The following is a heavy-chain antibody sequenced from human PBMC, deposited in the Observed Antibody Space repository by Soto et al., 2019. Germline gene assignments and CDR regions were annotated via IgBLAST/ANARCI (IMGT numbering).Heavy chain of an antibody. CDR1: GGTFSTFG. J-gene: IGHJ6*02. D-gene: IGHD3-3*01. CDR3: ARELTIFGVVNSYYGMDV. CDR2: IIPMFGTA. Sequence: QVQLVQSGAEVKKPGSSVKVSCTASGGTFSTFGITWVRQAPGQGLEWMGGIIPMFGTAHYAQKFQGRVTITADESTRTVYMELSSLRSEDTAVYYCARELTIFGVVNSYYGMDVWGQGTTVTVSS. V-gene: IGHV1-69*01.